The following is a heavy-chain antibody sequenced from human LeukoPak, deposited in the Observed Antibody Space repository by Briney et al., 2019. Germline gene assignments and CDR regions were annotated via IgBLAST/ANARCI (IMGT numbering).Heavy chain of an antibody. V-gene: IGHV3-30*02. CDR3: AKDLHGGYSSDY. J-gene: IGHJ4*02. Sequence: GGSLKLSCAASGFTFNNFGMHWVRQAPGKGLEWVSFIGYEGVHKYYVDSVKGRFTISKDNSKATLYLQMNSLRPEDTAVYYCAKDLHGGYSSDYWGQGTLVTVFS. CDR1: GFTFNNFG. D-gene: IGHD4-23*01. CDR2: IGYEGVHK.